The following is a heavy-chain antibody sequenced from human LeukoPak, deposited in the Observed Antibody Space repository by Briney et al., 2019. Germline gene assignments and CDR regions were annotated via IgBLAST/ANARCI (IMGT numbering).Heavy chain of an antibody. CDR3: AAGVGAAYYDILTGYSSADY. J-gene: IGHJ4*02. CDR2: INPNSGGT. Sequence: ASVKVSCKASGYTFTGSYMHWVRQAPGQGLEWMGWINPNSGGTNYAQKFQGRVTMTRDTSISTAYMELSRLRSDDTAVYYCAAGVGAAYYDILTGYSSADYWGQGTLVTVSS. V-gene: IGHV1-2*02. D-gene: IGHD3-9*01. CDR1: GYTFTGSY.